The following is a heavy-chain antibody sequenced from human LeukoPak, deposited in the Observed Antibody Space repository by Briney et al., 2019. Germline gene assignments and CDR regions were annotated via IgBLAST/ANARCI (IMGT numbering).Heavy chain of an antibody. J-gene: IGHJ4*02. V-gene: IGHV1-69*04. D-gene: IGHD5-24*01. CDR2: IIPILGIV. Sequence: ASVKVSCKASGGTFSSYAISWVRQAPGQGLEWMGRIIPILGIVNYAQKFQGRVTITADKSTSTAYMELSSLRSEDTAVYYCAVGTGRDGYNYWYYFDYWGQGTLVTVSS. CDR3: AVGTGRDGYNYWYYFDY. CDR1: GGTFSSYA.